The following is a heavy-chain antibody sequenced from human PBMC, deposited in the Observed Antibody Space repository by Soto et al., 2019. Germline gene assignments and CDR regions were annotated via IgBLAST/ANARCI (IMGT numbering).Heavy chain of an antibody. CDR3: ARATTVVTPFDY. Sequence: SETLSLTCTVSGGSVSSGSYYWSWIRQPPGKGLEWIGYIYYSGSTNYNPSLKSRVTISVDTSKNQFSLKLSSVTAADTAVYYCARATTVVTPFDYWGQGTLVTVSS. V-gene: IGHV4-61*01. CDR1: GGSVSSGSYY. J-gene: IGHJ4*02. CDR2: IYYSGST. D-gene: IGHD4-17*01.